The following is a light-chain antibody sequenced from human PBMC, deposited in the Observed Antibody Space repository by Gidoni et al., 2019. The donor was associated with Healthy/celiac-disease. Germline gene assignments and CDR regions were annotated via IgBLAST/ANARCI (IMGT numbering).Light chain of an antibody. V-gene: IGLV2-11*01. CDR2: DVS. J-gene: IGLJ1*01. CDR3: CSYAGSYTSYV. CDR1: SSDVGGYNY. Sequence: QSARPQPRPVSGSPRQLVTISCTGTSSDVGGYNYVSWYQQHPGKAPKLMIYDVSKRPSGVPDRFSGSKSGNTASLTISGLQAEDEADYYCCSYAGSYTSYVFGTGTKVTVL.